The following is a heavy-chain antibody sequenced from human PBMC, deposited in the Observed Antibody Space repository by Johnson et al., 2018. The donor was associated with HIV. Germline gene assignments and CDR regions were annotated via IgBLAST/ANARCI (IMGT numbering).Heavy chain of an antibody. CDR3: ALGGSWYAFDI. CDR2: IYSGGST. J-gene: IGHJ3*02. V-gene: IGHV3-66*01. CDR1: GFSVTSKY. Sequence: VQLVESGGGLVQPGGSLRLSCTASGFSVTSKYMSWVRQAPGKGLEWVSVIYSGGSTYYADSVKGRFTISRDNSKNTLYLQMNSLRAEDTAVYYCALGGSWYAFDIWGQGTMVTVSS. D-gene: IGHD2-15*01.